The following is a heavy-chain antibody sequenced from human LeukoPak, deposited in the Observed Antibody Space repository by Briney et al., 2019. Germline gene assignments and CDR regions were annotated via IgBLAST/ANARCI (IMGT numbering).Heavy chain of an antibody. J-gene: IGHJ6*03. Sequence: PGGSLRLSCAASGFTFSSYGMHWVRQAPGKGLEWVAVIWYDGSNKYYADSVKGRFTISRDNSKNTLYLQMNSLRADDTAVYYCAKERGSYSYYYYYMDVWGKGTTVTVSS. CDR2: IWYDGSNK. D-gene: IGHD1-26*01. V-gene: IGHV3-33*06. CDR3: AKERGSYSYYYYYMDV. CDR1: GFTFSSYG.